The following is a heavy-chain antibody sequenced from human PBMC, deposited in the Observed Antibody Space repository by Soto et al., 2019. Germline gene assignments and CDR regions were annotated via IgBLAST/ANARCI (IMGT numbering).Heavy chain of an antibody. CDR3: ARAALPDCSGGSCYSSYWFDP. CDR1: GGTFSSYT. D-gene: IGHD2-15*01. CDR2: IIPILGIA. V-gene: IGHV1-69*02. J-gene: IGHJ5*02. Sequence: QVQLVQSGAEVKKPGSSVKVSCKASGGTFSSYTISWVRQAPGQGLEWMGRIIPILGIANYAHKFQGRVTITADKSTSTAYMELSSLRSEDTAVYYCARAALPDCSGGSCYSSYWFDPWGQGTLVTVSS.